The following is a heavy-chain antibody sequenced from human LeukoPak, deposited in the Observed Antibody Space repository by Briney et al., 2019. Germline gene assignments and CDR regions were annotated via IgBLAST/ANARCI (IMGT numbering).Heavy chain of an antibody. CDR1: GFTFSSYG. J-gene: IGHJ6*02. CDR2: IWYDGSNK. V-gene: IGHV3-33*01. CDR3: ARSRQVRNYYYGMDV. Sequence: GGSLRLSCAPSGFTFSSYGMHWVRPAPGKGLEWVAVIWYDGSNKYYEDSVKGRFTISRDKSKNSMYLQMNSLRGEDTAVYYCARSRQVRNYYYGMDVWGQGTTVTVSS. D-gene: IGHD6-19*01.